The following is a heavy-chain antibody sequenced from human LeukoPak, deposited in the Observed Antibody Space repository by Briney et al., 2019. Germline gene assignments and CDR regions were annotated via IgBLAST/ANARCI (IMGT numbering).Heavy chain of an antibody. CDR1: GFTFSSYA. D-gene: IGHD3-9*01. J-gene: IGHJ4*02. V-gene: IGHV3-23*01. Sequence: GGSLRLSCAASGFTFSSYAMSWVRQAPGKGLEWVSAISGSGGSTYYADSVKGRFTISRDNSKNTLYLQMNSLRAEDTAVYYCATPHYDILTGYYSFGYWGQGTLVTVSS. CDR2: ISGSGGST. CDR3: ATPHYDILTGYYSFGY.